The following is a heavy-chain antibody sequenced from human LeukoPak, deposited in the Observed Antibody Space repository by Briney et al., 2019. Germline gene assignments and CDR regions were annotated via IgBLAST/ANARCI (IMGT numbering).Heavy chain of an antibody. D-gene: IGHD3-10*01. V-gene: IGHV3-33*01. CDR2: IWYDASKK. J-gene: IGHJ4*02. CDR1: GLIFSNYG. CDR3: ARSYGSGTYQTDY. Sequence: GGSLRLSCAASGLIFSNYGMHWVRQAPGKGLEWVAVIWYDASKKYYGDSVKGRFTISRDNSKNTLFLQMDSLRAEDTAVYYCARSYGSGTYQTDYWGQGTLVTVSS.